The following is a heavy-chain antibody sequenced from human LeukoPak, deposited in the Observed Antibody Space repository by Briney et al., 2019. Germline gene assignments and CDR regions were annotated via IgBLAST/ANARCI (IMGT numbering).Heavy chain of an antibody. Sequence: GGSLRLSCAASGFTFSTYVLNWVRQSPGKGLEWVSAFGGTDGTTFYADSVKGRFIISRDNSKNTLFLQMNSLRAEDTPLYYCTKRVDGSGTYYIDYWGQGTLVTVSS. D-gene: IGHD3-10*01. J-gene: IGHJ4*02. CDR3: TKRVDGSGTYYIDY. V-gene: IGHV3-23*01. CDR2: FGGTDGTT. CDR1: GFTFSTYV.